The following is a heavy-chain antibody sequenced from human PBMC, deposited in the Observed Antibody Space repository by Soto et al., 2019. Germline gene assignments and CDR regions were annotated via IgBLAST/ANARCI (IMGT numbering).Heavy chain of an antibody. V-gene: IGHV1-69*12. CDR2: IVPISGTT. CDR3: ARSGVVVNAFDI. Sequence: QVQLVQSGAEVKKPGSSVKVSCKVSGGTFNYYAINWVRQAPGQGLEWMGGIVPISGTTNYAQKFQGRVTITADESTSTAYMELSSLRSEGTAVYYCARSGVVVNAFDIWGQGTLVTVSS. CDR1: GGTFNYYA. D-gene: IGHD2-21*01. J-gene: IGHJ3*02.